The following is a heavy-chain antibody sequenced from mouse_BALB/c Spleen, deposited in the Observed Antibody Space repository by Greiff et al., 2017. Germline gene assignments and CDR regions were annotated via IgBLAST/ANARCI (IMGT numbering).Heavy chain of an antibody. CDR1: GFNIKDTY. D-gene: IGHD2-3*01. V-gene: IGHV14-3*02. CDR3: APIYDGSWYFDV. J-gene: IGHJ1*01. Sequence: VQLQQSGAELVKPGASVKLSCTASGFNIKDTYMHWVKQRPEQGLEWIGRIDPANGNTKYDPKFQGKATITADTSSNTAYLQLSSLTSEDTAVYYCAPIYDGSWYFDVWGAGTTVTVSS. CDR2: IDPANGNT.